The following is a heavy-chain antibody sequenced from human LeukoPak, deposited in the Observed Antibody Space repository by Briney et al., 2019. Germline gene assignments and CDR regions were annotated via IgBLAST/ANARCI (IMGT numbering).Heavy chain of an antibody. J-gene: IGHJ6*02. Sequence: GESLSLSCAASGFTFSAFAMSWVRQAPGKGLGWVAVIWYDGSNKYYADSVKGRFTISRDNSKNTLYLQMNSLRAEDTAVYYCARESIVVPAAIHQGRDYYYYGMDVWGQGTTVTVSS. CDR2: IWYDGSNK. CDR1: GFTFSAFA. D-gene: IGHD2-2*02. V-gene: IGHV3-33*08. CDR3: ARESIVVPAAIHQGRDYYYYGMDV.